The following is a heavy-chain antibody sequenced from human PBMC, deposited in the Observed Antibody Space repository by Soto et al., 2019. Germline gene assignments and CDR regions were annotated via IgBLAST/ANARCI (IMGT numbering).Heavy chain of an antibody. CDR2: VYHTGTT. Sequence: SETMCLTCPVAGGSISRGGHYRSWIRQPPGKGLEWIGEVYHTGTTKYNPSLKNRVTISVDKSNNQFSLELRAVTAADTAVYYCATLPPRSVVMTTEMPSWGQGTLVTVSS. D-gene: IGHD1-1*01. CDR1: GGSISRGGHY. V-gene: IGHV4-30-2*01. J-gene: IGHJ5*02. CDR3: ATLPPRSVVMTTEMPS.